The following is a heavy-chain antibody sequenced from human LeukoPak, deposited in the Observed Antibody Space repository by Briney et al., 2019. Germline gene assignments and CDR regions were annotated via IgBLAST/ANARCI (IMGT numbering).Heavy chain of an antibody. J-gene: IGHJ4*02. D-gene: IGHD2-15*01. Sequence: RSGGSLRLSCAASGFSFSIYGMNWVRQAPGKGLEWVSSIRSGSTYMSYADSVKGRFTITRDNAKNSLYLQMNSLRAEDTAVYYCARAGICSGGSCYSLAYDYWGQGTLVTVSS. CDR2: IRSGSTYM. CDR3: ARAGICSGGSCYSLAYDY. V-gene: IGHV3-21*06. CDR1: GFSFSIYG.